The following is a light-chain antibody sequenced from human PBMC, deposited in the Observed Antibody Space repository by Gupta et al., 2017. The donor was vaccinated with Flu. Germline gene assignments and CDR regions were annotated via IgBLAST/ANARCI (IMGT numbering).Light chain of an antibody. CDR3: SSYRRSSTWV. Sequence: QSALTQPASVSGSPGQSITISCTGPISDVGGYNYVSCYQQHSGKAHKIMFYEVSNGPAGVASRFSGSKAGNTASLTISGREAEDDADYYCSSYRRSSTWVFGGGTKLTVL. CDR1: ISDVGGYNY. V-gene: IGLV2-14*01. CDR2: EVS. J-gene: IGLJ3*02.